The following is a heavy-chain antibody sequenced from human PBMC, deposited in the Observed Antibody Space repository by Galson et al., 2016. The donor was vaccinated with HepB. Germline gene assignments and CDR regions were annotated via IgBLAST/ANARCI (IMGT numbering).Heavy chain of an antibody. CDR3: AKDPYYYGSGGYYFDF. CDR2: ISYDGNKQ. CDR1: GFRFSSYG. J-gene: IGHJ4*02. V-gene: IGHV3-30*18. D-gene: IGHD3-10*01. Sequence: SLRLSCAASGFRFSSYGMHWVCQAPGKGLEWVAVISYDGNKQYYADSVKGRVTISRDKSKNTLYLQMDSLKVEDTAVYYCAKDPYYYGSGGYYFDFWGQGTQVTVSS.